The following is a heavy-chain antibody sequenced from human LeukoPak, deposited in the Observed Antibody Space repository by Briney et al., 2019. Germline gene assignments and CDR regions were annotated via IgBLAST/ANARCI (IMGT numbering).Heavy chain of an antibody. J-gene: IGHJ4*02. CDR3: ARGFDWLEYYFDY. CDR1: GYTFTSYD. D-gene: IGHD3-9*01. Sequence: ASVKVSCKASGYTFTSYDINWVRQATGQGLEWMGWMNPNSGHTGYAQKFQGRVTMTRNTSITTAYMELSSLRSEDTAVYYCARGFDWLEYYFDYWGQGTLVTVSS. CDR2: MNPNSGHT. V-gene: IGHV1-8*01.